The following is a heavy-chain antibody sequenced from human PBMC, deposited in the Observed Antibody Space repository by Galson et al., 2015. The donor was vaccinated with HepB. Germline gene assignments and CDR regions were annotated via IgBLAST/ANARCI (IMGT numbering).Heavy chain of an antibody. CDR1: GGSFSGYY. D-gene: IGHD3-10*01. CDR2: INHSGST. V-gene: IGHV4-34*01. J-gene: IGHJ4*02. CDR3: ARGPRFGDWAHY. Sequence: ETLSLTCAVYGGSFSGYYWSWIRQPPGKGLEWIGEINHSGSTNYNPSLKSRVTISVDTSKNQFSLKLSSVTAADTAVYYCARGPRFGDWAHYWGQGTLVTVSS.